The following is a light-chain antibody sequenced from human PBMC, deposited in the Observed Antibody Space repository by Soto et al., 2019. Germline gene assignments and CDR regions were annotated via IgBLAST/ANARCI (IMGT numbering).Light chain of an antibody. V-gene: IGKV3-11*01. CDR2: DTS. Sequence: SPATVSSCPGTRATLSCRGSATVSNKLAWYQHKPGQAPRLLIYDTSNRATGIPSRFSGSGSGTDFTLTISSLQPEDVATYYCQKYNSAPLALGRGTKVDIK. CDR3: QKYNSAPLA. CDR1: ATVSNK. J-gene: IGKJ4*01.